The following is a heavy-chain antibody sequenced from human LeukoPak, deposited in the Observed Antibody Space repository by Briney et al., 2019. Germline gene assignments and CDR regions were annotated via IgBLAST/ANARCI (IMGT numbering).Heavy chain of an antibody. CDR2: IYYSGST. J-gene: IGHJ4*02. CDR3: ARTYSYGFYYFDY. D-gene: IGHD5-18*01. Sequence: SQTLSLTCTVSGGSISSGDYSWSWIRQPPGKGLEWIGYIYYSGSTYYNPSLKSRVTISVDTSKNQFSLKLSSVTAADTAVYYCARTYSYGFYYFDYWGQGTLVTVSS. V-gene: IGHV4-30-4*01. CDR1: GGSISSGDYS.